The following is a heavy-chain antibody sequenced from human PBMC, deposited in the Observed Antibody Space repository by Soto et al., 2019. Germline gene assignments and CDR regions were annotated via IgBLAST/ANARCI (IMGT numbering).Heavy chain of an antibody. Sequence: SETLSLTGTGCGVSISSHYWSWIRQPPGKGLEWIGYIYYSGSTYYNPSLKSRITISVDTSKNQFSLKLSSVTAADTALYYCARTPDHRGQGTLVTVSS. CDR1: GVSISSHY. D-gene: IGHD1-7*01. CDR3: ARTPDH. J-gene: IGHJ4*02. V-gene: IGHV4-59*06. CDR2: IYYSGST.